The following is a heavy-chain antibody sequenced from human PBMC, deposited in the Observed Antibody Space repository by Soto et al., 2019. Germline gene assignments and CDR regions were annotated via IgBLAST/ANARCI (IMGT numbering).Heavy chain of an antibody. J-gene: IGHJ6*02. D-gene: IGHD5-18*01. CDR1: GFTFNSFA. CDR2: ISSSGDGK. V-gene: IGHV3-23*01. Sequence: PGGSLRLSCAASGFTFNSFAMTWVRQAPGKGLEWVSIISSSGDGKYYVDSVKGRFTISRDNSRNTLNLQMNSLRAEDTAMYYCARLVGYSYGRLLTGMDVWGQGTTVTVSS. CDR3: ARLVGYSYGRLLTGMDV.